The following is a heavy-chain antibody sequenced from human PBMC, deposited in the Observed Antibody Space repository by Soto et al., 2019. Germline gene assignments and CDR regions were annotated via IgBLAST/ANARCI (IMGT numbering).Heavy chain of an antibody. D-gene: IGHD3-3*01. CDR3: ARGGHDFWSGPFAY. CDR2: IDASGST. CDR1: DGSISTYY. Sequence: PSETLSLTCTVSDGSISTYYCNWIRQPAGKGLEWIGRIDASGSTDYDPSLKSRVTMSVDTSKNQFSLRLSSVTAADTAVYYCARGGHDFWSGPFAYWGQGAQVTVSS. V-gene: IGHV4-4*07. J-gene: IGHJ4*02.